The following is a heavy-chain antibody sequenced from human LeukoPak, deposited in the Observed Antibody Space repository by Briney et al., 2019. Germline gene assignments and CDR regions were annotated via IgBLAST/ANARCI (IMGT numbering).Heavy chain of an antibody. D-gene: IGHD3-3*01. CDR3: ARDRPYYDFWSGYYPADY. J-gene: IGHJ4*02. Sequence: ASVKVSCKASGYTFTSYYMHWVRQAPGQGLEWMGIINPSGGSTSYAQKFQGRVTMTRDMSTSTVYMELSSLRSEDTAVYYCARDRPYYDFWSGYYPADYWGQGTLVTVSS. CDR2: INPSGGST. V-gene: IGHV1-46*01. CDR1: GYTFTSYY.